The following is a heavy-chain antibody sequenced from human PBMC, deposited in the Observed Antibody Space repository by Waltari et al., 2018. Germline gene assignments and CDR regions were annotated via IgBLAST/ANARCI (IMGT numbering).Heavy chain of an antibody. J-gene: IGHJ4*02. CDR3: AREEELGYFDY. D-gene: IGHD7-27*01. CDR2: ISYDGSNK. V-gene: IGHV3-30*01. Sequence: QVQLVESGGGVVQPGRSLRLSCAASGFTFSSYAMHWVRQAPGKGLEWVAVISYDGSNKYYADSVKGRFTISRDNSKNTLYLQMNSLRAEDTAVYYCAREEELGYFDYWGQGTLVTVSS. CDR1: GFTFSSYA.